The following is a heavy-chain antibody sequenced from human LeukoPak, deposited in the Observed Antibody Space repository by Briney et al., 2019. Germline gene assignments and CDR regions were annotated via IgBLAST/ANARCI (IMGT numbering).Heavy chain of an antibody. D-gene: IGHD6-19*01. CDR1: GFTFTTYA. V-gene: IGHV3-23*01. Sequence: GGSLRLSCAVSGFTFTTYAMTWVRQAPGKGLEWVSGVSGSGDSTYYADSVKGRFTISRDNSKNTLYLQMNSLRAEDTAVYYCAKYMSSGYWGQGTLVTVSS. J-gene: IGHJ4*02. CDR3: AKYMSSGY. CDR2: VSGSGDST.